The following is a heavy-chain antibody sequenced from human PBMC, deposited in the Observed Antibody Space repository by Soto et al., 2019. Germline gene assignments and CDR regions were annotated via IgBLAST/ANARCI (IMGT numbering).Heavy chain of an antibody. CDR2: VDGSGSDT. J-gene: IGHJ4*02. Sequence: PGGSPRLSCAAYGFTFSSHAMGWLRQAPETEPEWVAFVDGSGSDTSYADSVKGRFTISRDNSDNSLYLHMNSLRAEDTGRYFCSKEIFAAAYAATSAFDLWGQGTLVTVSS. CDR3: SKEIFAAAYAATSAFDL. CDR1: GFTFSSHA. D-gene: IGHD2-8*01. V-gene: IGHV3-23*01.